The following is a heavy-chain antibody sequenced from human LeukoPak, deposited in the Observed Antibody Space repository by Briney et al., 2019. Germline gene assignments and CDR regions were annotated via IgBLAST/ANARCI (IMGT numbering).Heavy chain of an antibody. CDR1: GFTVSSNY. Sequence: GGSLRLSCAASGFTVSSNYMSWVRQAPGKGLEWVSVIYSGGSTYYADSVKGRFTISRDNSKNTLYLQMNSLRAEDTAVYYYAREYDSSGYLDYWGQGTLVTVSS. D-gene: IGHD3-22*01. CDR2: IYSGGST. J-gene: IGHJ4*02. CDR3: AREYDSSGYLDY. V-gene: IGHV3-53*01.